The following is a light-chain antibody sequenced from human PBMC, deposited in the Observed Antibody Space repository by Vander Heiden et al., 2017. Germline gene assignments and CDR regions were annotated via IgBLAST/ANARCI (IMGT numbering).Light chain of an antibody. V-gene: IGLV3-1*01. J-gene: IGLJ3*02. CDR1: KLGDKY. CDR3: QAWDSSPSG. CDR2: QDS. Sequence: SYELTKPPSVSVSPGQTASITCSGDKLGDKYACWYQQKPGQSPVLVIYQDSKRPSGIPERFSGSNSGNTATLTISGTQAMDEADYYCQAWDSSPSGFGGGTKLTVL.